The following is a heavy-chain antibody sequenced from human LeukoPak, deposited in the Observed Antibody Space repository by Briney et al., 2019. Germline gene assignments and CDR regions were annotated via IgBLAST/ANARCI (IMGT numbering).Heavy chain of an antibody. CDR3: ARDSESGWSDY. J-gene: IGHJ4*02. CDR1: GFTFSSYE. V-gene: IGHV3-48*03. CDR2: ISSSGSTI. D-gene: IGHD6-19*01. Sequence: GGSLRLSCAASGFTFSSYEMNWVRQAPGKGLAWVSYISSSGSTIYYADSVKGRFTISRDNAKNSLYLQMNSLRAEDTAVYYCARDSESGWSDYWGQGTLVTVSS.